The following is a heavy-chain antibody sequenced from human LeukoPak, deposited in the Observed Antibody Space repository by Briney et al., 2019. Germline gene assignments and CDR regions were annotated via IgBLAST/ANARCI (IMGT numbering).Heavy chain of an antibody. Sequence: GASVKVSCRASAYTFTGYSMHWVRQAPGQGLEWVGRISPNTGGPNYAEEFQGRVTMTRDTSISTAYMELRRLRYDDTAVYYCARQRYGYYLDYWGQGTLVTVSS. CDR3: ARQRYGYYLDY. D-gene: IGHD5-18*01. CDR1: AYTFTGYS. CDR2: ISPNTGGP. V-gene: IGHV1-2*06. J-gene: IGHJ4*02.